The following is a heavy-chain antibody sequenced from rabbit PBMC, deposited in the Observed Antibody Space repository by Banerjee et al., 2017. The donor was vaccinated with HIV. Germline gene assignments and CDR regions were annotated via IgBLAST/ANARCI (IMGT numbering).Heavy chain of an antibody. CDR3: ARDGIGSIGVYYGMDL. Sequence: QQQLEESGGGLVKPGGTLTLTCKASGIDFSTYYYMCWVRQAPGKGLEWIACIYDGSGGKTYYASWAKGRFTISKTSSTTVTLQMTSLTAADTATYFCARDGIGSIGVYYGMDLWGQGTLVTVS. V-gene: IGHV1S45*01. J-gene: IGHJ6*01. D-gene: IGHD5-1*01. CDR2: IYDGSGGKT. CDR1: GIDFSTYYY.